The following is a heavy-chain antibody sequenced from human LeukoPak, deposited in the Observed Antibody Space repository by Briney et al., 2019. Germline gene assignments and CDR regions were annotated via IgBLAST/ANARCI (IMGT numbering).Heavy chain of an antibody. J-gene: IGHJ4*02. Sequence: SVTLSLTCTVSGGSISSYYWSWIRQPPGKGLEWIGYIYYSGSTNYNPSLKSRVTISVDTSKNQFSLKLSSVTAADTAVYYCARSRRGSGWYYYWGQGTLVTVSS. CDR1: GGSISSYY. CDR3: ARSRRGSGWYYY. D-gene: IGHD6-19*01. CDR2: IYYSGST. V-gene: IGHV4-59*08.